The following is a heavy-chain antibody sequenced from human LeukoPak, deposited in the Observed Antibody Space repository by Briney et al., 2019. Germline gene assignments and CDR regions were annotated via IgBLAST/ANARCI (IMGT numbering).Heavy chain of an antibody. CDR2: ISWDSGSI. V-gene: IGHV3-9*01. J-gene: IGHJ5*02. D-gene: IGHD4-23*01. CDR3: AKDAAGGGNSIFNWFDP. CDR1: GFTFDDYA. Sequence: GRSLRLSCAASGFTFDDYAMHWVRQAPGKGLEWVSGISWDSGSISYADSVKGRFTISRDNAKNSLYLQMNSLRAEDTALYSCAKDAAGGGNSIFNWFDPWGQGTLVTVSS.